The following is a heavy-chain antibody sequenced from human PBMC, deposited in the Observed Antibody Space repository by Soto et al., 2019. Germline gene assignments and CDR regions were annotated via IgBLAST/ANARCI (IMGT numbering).Heavy chain of an antibody. CDR3: ARGGDYTGYYGMDV. CDR1: GYSISSNNW. D-gene: IGHD4-4*01. CDR2: IYHSGST. Sequence: SETLSLTCAVSGYSISSNNWWGWIRQPPGRGLEWIGYIYHSGSTYYNLALKSRVTMSVDTSKNQFSLKLSSVSAVDTAMYYCARGGDYTGYYGMDVWGQGTTVTVSS. V-gene: IGHV4-28*01. J-gene: IGHJ6*02.